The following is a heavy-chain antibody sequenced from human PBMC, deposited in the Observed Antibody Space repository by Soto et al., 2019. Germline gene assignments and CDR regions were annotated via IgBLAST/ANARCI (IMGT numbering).Heavy chain of an antibody. Sequence: GWSLRLSCAASGFTFSDYYMSLIRQAPGKGLEWVSYISSSSSYTNYADSVKGRFTISRDNAKNSLYLQMNSLRAEDTAVYYCARDGNSNYALGYYSYGMEVWGEGTTVTVSS. V-gene: IGHV3-11*06. J-gene: IGHJ6*04. CDR3: ARDGNSNYALGYYSYGMEV. D-gene: IGHD4-4*01. CDR1: GFTFSDYY. CDR2: ISSSSSYT.